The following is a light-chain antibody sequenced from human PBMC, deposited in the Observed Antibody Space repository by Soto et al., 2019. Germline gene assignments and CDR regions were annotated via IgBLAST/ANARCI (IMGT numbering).Light chain of an antibody. CDR1: QSVSSSY. CDR3: QQYGSSPWT. Sequence: EIVLTQSPGTLSLSQGEGATLSCRASQSVSSSYFAWYQQKPGQAPRLLIYGASSRATGIPDRFSGSGSGTDFPLTISRLEPEHFAVYYCQQYGSSPWTFGQGTKVETK. CDR2: GAS. V-gene: IGKV3-20*01. J-gene: IGKJ1*01.